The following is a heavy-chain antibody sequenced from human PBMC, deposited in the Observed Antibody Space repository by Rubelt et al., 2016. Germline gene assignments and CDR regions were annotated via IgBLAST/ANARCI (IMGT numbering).Heavy chain of an antibody. CDR2: ISSSSSYI. J-gene: IGHJ3*02. Sequence: EVQLVESGGGLVKPGGSLRLSCAASGFTFSSYSMNWVRQAPGKGLEWVSSISSSSSYIYYADSVKGRFTSSRDNSENTLYLQMNSLRVEDTAIYYCARSNALDIWGQGTMVTVSS. CDR1: GFTFSSYS. V-gene: IGHV3-21*04. CDR3: ARSNALDI.